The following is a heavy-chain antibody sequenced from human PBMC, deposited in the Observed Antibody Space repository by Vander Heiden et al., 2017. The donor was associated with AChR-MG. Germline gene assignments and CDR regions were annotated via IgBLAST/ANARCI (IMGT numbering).Heavy chain of an antibody. V-gene: IGHV3-30*18. CDR1: AFTFSSYG. Sequence: VQLLESGGGVVQPGRSLRLSCAASAFTFSSYGMHWVRQAPGKGVEGVEVISYDGSNKYYADSVKGRFTISRDNSKNTLYLQMNSLRAEDTAVYYCAKDLLEGYAYGMDVWGQGTTVTVSS. CDR2: ISYDGSNK. J-gene: IGHJ6*02. CDR3: AKDLLEGYAYGMDV. D-gene: IGHD5-12*01.